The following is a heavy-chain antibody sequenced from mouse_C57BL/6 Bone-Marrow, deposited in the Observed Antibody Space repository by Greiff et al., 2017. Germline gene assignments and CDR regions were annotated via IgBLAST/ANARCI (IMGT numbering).Heavy chain of an antibody. J-gene: IGHJ2*01. D-gene: IGHD1-1*01. CDR3: ARTGVSSYVRCYCDY. CDR2: INPSNGGT. V-gene: IGHV1-53*01. CDR1: GYTFTSYW. Sequence: QVQLQQPGTELVKPGASVKLSCKASGYTFTSYWMHWVKQRPGQGLEWIGDINPSNGGTNYNEKFKSKATLTVDKSSSTAYMQLSSLTSEDSAVYYCARTGVSSYVRCYCDYWGQGTTLTVSS.